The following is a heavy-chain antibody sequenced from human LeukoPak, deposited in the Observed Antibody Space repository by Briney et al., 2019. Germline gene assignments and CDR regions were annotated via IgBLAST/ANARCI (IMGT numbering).Heavy chain of an antibody. CDR2: IYTSGTT. CDR3: AREGDWSSLDF. Sequence: SETLSLTCTVSGGSISSYYWSWIRQPAGKGLEWIGRIYTSGTTNYNPSLKSRVTISLDTSNNQFSLRLSSVTAADTAVYYCAREGDWSSLDFWGQGTLVTVSS. CDR1: GGSISSYY. J-gene: IGHJ4*02. V-gene: IGHV4-4*07. D-gene: IGHD2-21*01.